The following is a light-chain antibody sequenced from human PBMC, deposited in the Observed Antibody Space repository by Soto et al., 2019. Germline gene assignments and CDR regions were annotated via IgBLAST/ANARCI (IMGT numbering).Light chain of an antibody. Sequence: QSVLTQPPSVSGAPGQRVTISCTGSSSNIGAGYDVHWYQQRPGTAPKLLIFGNINRPSGVPDRFSGSKSGTSASLAITGLQAEDEGDYYSQSYDSTLSARYVCLTGTKVTVL. J-gene: IGLJ1*01. V-gene: IGLV1-40*01. CDR1: SSNIGAGYD. CDR2: GNI. CDR3: QSYDSTLSARYV.